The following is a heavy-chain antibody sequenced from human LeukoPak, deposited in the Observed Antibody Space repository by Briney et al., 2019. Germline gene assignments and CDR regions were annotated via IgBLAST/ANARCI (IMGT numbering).Heavy chain of an antibody. Sequence: GGSLRLSCAASGFTFSTYSMSWVRQAPGKGLEWVSSISSSSTYIYYADSVKGRFTISRDNAKNSLYLQMSSLRAEDTAVYYCARDPESGYDIYMDVWGKGTTVTVSS. CDR1: GFTFSTYS. D-gene: IGHD5-12*01. J-gene: IGHJ6*03. CDR2: ISSSSTYI. CDR3: ARDPESGYDIYMDV. V-gene: IGHV3-21*01.